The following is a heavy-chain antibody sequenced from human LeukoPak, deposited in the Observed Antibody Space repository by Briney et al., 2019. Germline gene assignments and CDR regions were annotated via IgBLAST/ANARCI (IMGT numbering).Heavy chain of an antibody. J-gene: IGHJ6*04. Sequence: GASVKASCKASGGTFSSYAISWVRQAPGQGLEWMGGIIPIFGTANYAQKFQGRVTITADESTSTAYMELSSLRSEDTAVYYCARDRLDYGDYETCLDVWGKGTTVTVSS. CDR2: IIPIFGTA. CDR3: ARDRLDYGDYETCLDV. D-gene: IGHD4-17*01. V-gene: IGHV1-69*13. CDR1: GGTFSSYA.